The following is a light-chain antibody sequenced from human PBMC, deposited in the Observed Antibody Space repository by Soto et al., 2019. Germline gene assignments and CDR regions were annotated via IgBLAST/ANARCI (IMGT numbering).Light chain of an antibody. V-gene: IGKV1-17*01. Sequence: DIQMTQSASSLSASVGDRVTITCRASQTIGNNLGWYQQKPGKAPKRLVYTTSSLQGGVPSRFSGSGSGTEFTLTISSLQPEDFATYYCLQHESYPRTFGQGTKVEI. J-gene: IGKJ1*01. CDR2: TTS. CDR3: LQHESYPRT. CDR1: QTIGNN.